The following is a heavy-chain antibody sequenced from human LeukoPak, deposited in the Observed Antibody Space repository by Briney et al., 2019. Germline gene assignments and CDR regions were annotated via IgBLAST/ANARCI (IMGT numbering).Heavy chain of an antibody. CDR1: GFPSSNYA. J-gene: IGHJ4*02. CDR3: AKTLHYGHYGKFDY. Sequence: PGGSLRLSCAASGFPSSNYAMSWVRQAPGKGLEWVSATSSSGDSTYYADSVKDRFTISRDNPKNTLYLQMNSLRAEDTAVYYCAKTLHYGHYGKFDYWGQGTLVTVSS. CDR2: TSSSGDST. D-gene: IGHD4-17*01. V-gene: IGHV3-23*01.